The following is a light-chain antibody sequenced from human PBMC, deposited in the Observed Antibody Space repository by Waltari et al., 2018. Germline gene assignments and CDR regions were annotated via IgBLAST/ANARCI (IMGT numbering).Light chain of an antibody. CDR3: QQRSNWPPLT. V-gene: IGKV3-11*01. CDR2: DAS. Sequence: EIVLTQSPAPMSLSPGERATLSCRASQSVSTSLAWYQQRPDQAPRLLIFDASDRAKGIPARFTGSGSGTDFTLTISSLEPEDSAVYYCQQRSNWPPLTFGGGTKVEI. CDR1: QSVSTS. J-gene: IGKJ4*01.